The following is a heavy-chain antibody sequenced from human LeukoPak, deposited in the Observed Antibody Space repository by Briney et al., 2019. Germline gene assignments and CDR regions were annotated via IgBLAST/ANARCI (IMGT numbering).Heavy chain of an antibody. J-gene: IGHJ5*02. CDR2: IYTSGST. CDR1: GGSMSSDNFY. D-gene: IGHD3-3*01. CDR3: AREDFWSASYNGWFDP. V-gene: IGHV4-61*02. Sequence: ASQTLSLTCTVSGGSMSSDNFYWSWIRQPAGEGLEWIGRIYTSGSTNYNPSLKSRVTISLDTSKNQFSLKLSFVTAADTAVYYCAREDFWSASYNGWFDPWGQGTPVTVSS.